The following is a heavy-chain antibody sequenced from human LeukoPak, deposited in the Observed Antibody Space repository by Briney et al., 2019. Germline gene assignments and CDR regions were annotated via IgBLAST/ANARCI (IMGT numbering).Heavy chain of an antibody. Sequence: PGGSLRLSCAASGFTFSSYAMHWVRQAPGKGLEWVAVISYDGSNKYYADSVKGRFTISRDNSKNTLYLQMNSLRAEDTAVYYCATSSYDSSGYYYVFDGAFDIWGQGTMVTVSS. D-gene: IGHD3-22*01. V-gene: IGHV3-30*04. CDR1: GFTFSSYA. CDR3: ATSSYDSSGYYYVFDGAFDI. J-gene: IGHJ3*02. CDR2: ISYDGSNK.